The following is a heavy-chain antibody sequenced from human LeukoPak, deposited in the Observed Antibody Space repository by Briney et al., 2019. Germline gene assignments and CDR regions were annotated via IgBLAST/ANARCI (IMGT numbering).Heavy chain of an antibody. Sequence: SETLSLTCTVSGDSISSSDYYWGWIRQPPGKGLGWIGTISYSGSTYYNPSLQSRVTISVDTSKNQFSLELSSVTAADTAVYYCARDPIGVAVAGRGHYYGMDVWGQGTTVTVSS. J-gene: IGHJ6*02. CDR2: ISYSGST. CDR1: GDSISSSDYY. D-gene: IGHD6-19*01. CDR3: ARDPIGVAVAGRGHYYGMDV. V-gene: IGHV4-39*02.